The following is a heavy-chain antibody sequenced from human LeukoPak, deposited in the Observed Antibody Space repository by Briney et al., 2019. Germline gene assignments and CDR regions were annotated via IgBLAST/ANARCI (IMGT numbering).Heavy chain of an antibody. D-gene: IGHD2-15*01. CDR2: INHSGST. V-gene: IGHV4-34*01. Sequence: PSETLSLTCAVYGGSFSGYYWSWIRQPPGKGLEWIGEINHSGSTNYNPSLKSRVAISVDTSKKQFSLKLSSVTAADTAVYYCARSVEGYCRGGSCYYYSYYMDVWGKGTTVTVSS. CDR1: GGSFSGYY. CDR3: ARSVEGYCRGGSCYYYSYYMDV. J-gene: IGHJ6*03.